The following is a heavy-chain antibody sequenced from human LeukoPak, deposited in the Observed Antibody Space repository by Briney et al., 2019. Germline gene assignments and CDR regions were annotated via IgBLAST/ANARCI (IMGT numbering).Heavy chain of an antibody. CDR3: AVGYCTNGVCLATFDAFGI. Sequence: GGSLRLSCAASGFTFSSYSMNWVRQAPGKGLEWVSYISSSSSTIYYADSVKGRFTISRDNAKNSLYLQMNSLRAEDTAVYYCAVGYCTNGVCLATFDAFGIWGQGTMVTVSS. CDR1: GFTFSSYS. J-gene: IGHJ3*02. V-gene: IGHV3-48*01. D-gene: IGHD2-8*01. CDR2: ISSSSSTI.